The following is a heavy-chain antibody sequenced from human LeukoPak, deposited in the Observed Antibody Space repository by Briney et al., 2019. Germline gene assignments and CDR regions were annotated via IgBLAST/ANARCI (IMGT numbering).Heavy chain of an antibody. D-gene: IGHD3-3*01. V-gene: IGHV4-39*01. CDR2: IHYVGST. Sequence: SETLSLTCTVSGGSFSNYNYYWGWIRQSPGKGLEWIGSIHYVGSTYYNPPLKSRVTISVDTSKNQFSLNLSSVTAADTAVYYCARQNNFDFWSGFFDYWGLGALVTVSS. CDR3: ARQNNFDFWSGFFDY. J-gene: IGHJ4*02. CDR1: GGSFSNYNYY.